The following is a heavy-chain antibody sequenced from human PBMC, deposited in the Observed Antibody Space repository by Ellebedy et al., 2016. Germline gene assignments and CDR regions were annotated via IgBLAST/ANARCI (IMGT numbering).Heavy chain of an antibody. V-gene: IGHV3-74*01. CDR2: INSDGSST. J-gene: IGHJ3*02. CDR1: GFTFSSYW. D-gene: IGHD4-23*01. CDR3: AAETVVTRPDI. Sequence: EGSLRLSCAASGFTFSSYWMHWVRQAPGKGLVWVSRINSDGSSTSYADSVKGRFTISRDNAKNTLYLQMNSLRAEDTAVYYCAAETVVTRPDIWGQGTMVTVSS.